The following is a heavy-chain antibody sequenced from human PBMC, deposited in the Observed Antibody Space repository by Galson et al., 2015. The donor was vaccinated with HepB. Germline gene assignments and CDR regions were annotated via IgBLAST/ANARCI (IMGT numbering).Heavy chain of an antibody. Sequence: PALVKPTQTLTLTCTFSGFSLSTSGVGVGWIRQPPGKALEWLALIYWDDDKRYSPSLKSRLTITKDTSKNQVVLTMTNMDPVDTATYYCAQSRTYYDFWSGYYKAHNWFDPWGQGTLVTVSS. J-gene: IGHJ5*02. CDR3: AQSRTYYDFWSGYYKAHNWFDP. D-gene: IGHD3-3*01. CDR2: IYWDDDK. V-gene: IGHV2-5*02. CDR1: GFSLSTSGVG.